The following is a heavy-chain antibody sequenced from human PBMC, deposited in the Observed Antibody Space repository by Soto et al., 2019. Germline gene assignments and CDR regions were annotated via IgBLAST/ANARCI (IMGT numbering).Heavy chain of an antibody. J-gene: IGHJ4*02. V-gene: IGHV1-69*04. CDR1: GGTFSSYT. CDR2: IIPILGIA. Sequence: SVKVSCKASGGTFSSYTISWVRQAPGQGLEWMGRIIPILGIANYAQKFQGRVTITADKSTSTAYMELSSLRSEDTAVYYCARDREYSGYEYYFDYWGQGTLVTVSS. D-gene: IGHD5-12*01. CDR3: ARDREYSGYEYYFDY.